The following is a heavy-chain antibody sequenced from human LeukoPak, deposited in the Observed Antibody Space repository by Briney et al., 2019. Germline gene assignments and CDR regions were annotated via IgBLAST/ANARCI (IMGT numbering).Heavy chain of an antibody. V-gene: IGHV4-31*03. J-gene: IGHJ4*02. CDR1: LGSISSGGYY. CDR2: IYYSGST. D-gene: IGHD3-10*01. CDR3: ARASPSLLWFGEFHPFDY. Sequence: SETLSLTCTVSLGSISSGGYYWSWIRQHPGKGLEWIGYIYYSGSTYYNPSLKSRVTISVDTSKNQFSLKLSSVTAADTAVYYCARASPSLLWFGEFHPFDYWGQGTLVTVPS.